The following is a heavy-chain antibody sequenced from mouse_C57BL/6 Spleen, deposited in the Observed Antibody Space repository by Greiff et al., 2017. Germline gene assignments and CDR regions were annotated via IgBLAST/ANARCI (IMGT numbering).Heavy chain of an antibody. CDR2: IDPSDSET. D-gene: IGHD1-1*01. CDR3: ARGDYGSSYYAMDY. J-gene: IGHJ4*01. Sequence: VQLQQPGAELVRPGSSVKLSCKASGYTFTSYWMHWVKQRPIQGLEWIGNIDPSDSETHYNQKFKDKATLTVDKSSSTAYMQLSSLTSEDSAVYYCARGDYGSSYYAMDYWGQGTSVTVSS. V-gene: IGHV1-52*01. CDR1: GYTFTSYW.